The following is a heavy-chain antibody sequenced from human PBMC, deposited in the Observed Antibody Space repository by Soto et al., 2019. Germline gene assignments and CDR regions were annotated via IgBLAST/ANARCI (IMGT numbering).Heavy chain of an antibody. D-gene: IGHD3-10*01. V-gene: IGHV3-15*07. CDR2: IKSKTAGGTT. CDR1: GFTFTYAW. J-gene: IGHJ5*02. Sequence: EVQLVESGGGLVKPGGSLTLSCAASGFTFTYAWMNWVRQAPGTGLEWVGRIKSKTAGGTTDYTAPVKGRFTISRDDSKNTLFLQMNSLKAEDTAVYYCVTDGGAWGQGTLVTVSS. CDR3: VTDGGA.